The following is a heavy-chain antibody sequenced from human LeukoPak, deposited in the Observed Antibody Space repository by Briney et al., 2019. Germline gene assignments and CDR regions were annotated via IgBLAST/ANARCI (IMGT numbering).Heavy chain of an antibody. V-gene: IGHV2-5*02. J-gene: IGHJ4*02. D-gene: IGHD3-22*01. Sequence: SGPTLVKPTQTLTLTCTFSGFSLSTSGVGVGWICQPPGKALEWLALIYWEDDKRYSPSLKSRLTITKDTSKNQVVLTMTNMDPVDTATYYCAHKGYYYDSSGYYKQYYFDYWGQGTLVTVSS. CDR1: GFSLSTSGVG. CDR3: AHKGYYYDSSGYYKQYYFDY. CDR2: IYWEDDK.